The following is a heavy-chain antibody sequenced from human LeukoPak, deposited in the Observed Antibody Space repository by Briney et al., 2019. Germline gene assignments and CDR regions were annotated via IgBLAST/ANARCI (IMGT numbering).Heavy chain of an antibody. CDR3: ARVGATYEAFDI. D-gene: IGHD1-26*01. Sequence: PSETLSLTCTVSGGSISSYYWSWIRQPPGKGLEWIGYIYYSGSTNYNPSLKSRVTISVDTSKNQFSLKLSSVTAADTAVYYCARVGATYEAFDIWGQGTMVTVSS. CDR2: IYYSGST. J-gene: IGHJ3*02. CDR1: GGSISSYY. V-gene: IGHV4-59*01.